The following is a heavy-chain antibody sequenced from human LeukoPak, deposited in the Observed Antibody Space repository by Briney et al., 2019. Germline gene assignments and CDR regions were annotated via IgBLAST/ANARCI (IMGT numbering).Heavy chain of an antibody. J-gene: IGHJ4*02. D-gene: IGHD6-13*01. Sequence: VSVKVSCKASGYTFTSYDINWVRQATGQGLEWMGWMNPNSGNTGYAQKFQGRVTMTRNTSISTAYMELSSLRSEDTAVYYCARGGAHYSSREGYADYWGQGTLVTVSS. CDR1: GYTFTSYD. CDR2: MNPNSGNT. V-gene: IGHV1-8*01. CDR3: ARGGAHYSSREGYADY.